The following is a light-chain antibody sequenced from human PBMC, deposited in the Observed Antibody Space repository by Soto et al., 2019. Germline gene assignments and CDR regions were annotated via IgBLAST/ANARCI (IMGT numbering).Light chain of an antibody. CDR2: WAS. V-gene: IGKV4-1*01. CDR3: QQYGSSIT. Sequence: IVMTQTPNYLAVSLGERATINCKSSQSVLYSSTNKNYLAWYQQKPGQPPKLLIYWASTRESGVPDRFSGSGSGTDFTLTISRLEPEDFAVYYCQQYGSSITFGQLTRLEIK. CDR1: QSVLYSSTNKNY. J-gene: IGKJ5*01.